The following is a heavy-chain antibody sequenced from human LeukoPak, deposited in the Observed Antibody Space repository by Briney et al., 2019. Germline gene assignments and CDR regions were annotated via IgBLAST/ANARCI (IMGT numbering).Heavy chain of an antibody. D-gene: IGHD6-6*01. CDR1: GFTFSSYA. CDR2: ISYDGSNK. J-gene: IGHJ4*02. V-gene: IGHV3-30-3*01. Sequence: GGSLRLSCAASGFTFSSYAMHWVRRAPGKGLEWVAVISYDGSNKYYADSVKGRFTISRDNSKNTLYLQMNSLRAEDTAVYYCARGQKASIAARPLDYWGQGTLVTVSS. CDR3: ARGQKASIAARPLDY.